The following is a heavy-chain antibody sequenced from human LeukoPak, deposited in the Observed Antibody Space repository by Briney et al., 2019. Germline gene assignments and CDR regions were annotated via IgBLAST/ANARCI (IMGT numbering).Heavy chain of an antibody. CDR3: AKAMGATLFDY. CDR2: ISSSSSYI. J-gene: IGHJ4*02. Sequence: GGSLRLSCAASGFTFSSYSMNWVRQAPGKGLEWVSSISSSSSYIYYADSVKGRFTISRDNSKNTLYLQMNSLRAGDTAVYYCAKAMGATLFDYWGQGTLVTVSS. V-gene: IGHV3-21*04. D-gene: IGHD1-26*01. CDR1: GFTFSSYS.